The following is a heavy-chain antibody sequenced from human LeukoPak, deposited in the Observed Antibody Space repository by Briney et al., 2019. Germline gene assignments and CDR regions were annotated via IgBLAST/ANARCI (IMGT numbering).Heavy chain of an antibody. CDR3: ARGKGDLSMIVMIVTAVEFYFDS. Sequence: SETLTLTCAAFGGSLSDHDRSWIRQPPGKGLEWIGEINHRGATNYNPSPKSRVTLSLDTSKNQVSLKLNSLTAADTAVYYCARGKGDLSMIVMIVTAVEFYFDSWGPGTLVTVSS. CDR2: INHRGAT. D-gene: IGHD3-22*01. V-gene: IGHV4-34*01. J-gene: IGHJ4*02. CDR1: GGSLSDHD.